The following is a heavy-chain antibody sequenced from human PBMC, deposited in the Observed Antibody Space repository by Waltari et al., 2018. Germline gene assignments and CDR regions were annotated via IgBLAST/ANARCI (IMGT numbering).Heavy chain of an antibody. CDR1: GFTFSSYS. CDR3: ASELGYSSSKFGY. V-gene: IGHV3-21*01. J-gene: IGHJ4*02. CDR2: ISSSSSYI. D-gene: IGHD6-6*01. Sequence: ELQLVESAGGLVTPGGSLRLSCAASGFTFSSYSLHCLRQAPGKGLEWVSSISSSSSYIYYADSVKGRFTISRDNAKNSLYLQMNSLRAEDTAVYYCASELGYSSSKFGYWGQGTLVTVSS.